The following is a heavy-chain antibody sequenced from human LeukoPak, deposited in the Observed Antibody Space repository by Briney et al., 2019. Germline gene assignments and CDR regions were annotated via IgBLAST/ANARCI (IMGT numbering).Heavy chain of an antibody. J-gene: IGHJ4*02. CDR3: ARGGYCSSTSCYYEGTSDY. V-gene: IGHV3-48*03. D-gene: IGHD2-2*03. Sequence: GGSLRLSCAASGFTFSSYEMNWVRQAPGKGLEWVSYISSSGSTIYYADSVKGRFTISRDNAKNSLYLQMNSLRAEDTAVYYCARGGYCSSTSCYYEGTSDYWGQGTLVTVSS. CDR1: GFTFSSYE. CDR2: ISSSGSTI.